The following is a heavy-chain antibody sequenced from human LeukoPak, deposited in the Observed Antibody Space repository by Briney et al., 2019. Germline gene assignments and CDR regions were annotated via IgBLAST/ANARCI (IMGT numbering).Heavy chain of an antibody. CDR1: GYTFTSYY. CDR2: INPSGGST. Sequence: ASVKVSCKASGYTFTSYYMHWVRQAPGQGFEWMGIINPSGGSTSYARKFQGRVTMTRDTSTSTVYMELSSLRSEDTAVYYCARDLGRMEDLRFVVTPERSYNWFDPWGQGTLVTVSS. D-gene: IGHD4-23*01. CDR3: ARDLGRMEDLRFVVTPERSYNWFDP. V-gene: IGHV1-46*01. J-gene: IGHJ5*02.